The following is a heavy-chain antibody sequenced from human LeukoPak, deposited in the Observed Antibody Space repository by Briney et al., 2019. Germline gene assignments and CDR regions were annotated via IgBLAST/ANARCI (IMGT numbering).Heavy chain of an antibody. V-gene: IGHV3-11*01. CDR3: ARRRDFIDY. J-gene: IGHJ4*02. CDR2: SSSSGSTI. Sequence: GGSLRLSCAASGFTLSDYCMSWIRQAPGKGLEWVSYSSSSGSTIYYADSVKGRFAISRDNAKNSLYLQMNSLRAEDTAVYYCARRRDFIDYWGQGTLVTVSS. D-gene: IGHD3/OR15-3a*01. CDR1: GFTLSDYC.